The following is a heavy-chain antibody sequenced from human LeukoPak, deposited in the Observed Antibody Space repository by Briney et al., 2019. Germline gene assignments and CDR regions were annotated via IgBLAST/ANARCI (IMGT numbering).Heavy chain of an antibody. D-gene: IGHD6-13*01. V-gene: IGHV4-38-2*01. Sequence: SETLSLTCAVSGYSISRGYYWGWIRQPPGKGLEWIGNIYHSGSTYYNPSLKSRVTISVDTSKNQFSLRLSSVTAADTAAYYCARAAGAAVRGYYYYYMDVWGKGTTVTVSS. J-gene: IGHJ6*03. CDR1: GYSISRGYY. CDR3: ARAAGAAVRGYYYYYMDV. CDR2: IYHSGST.